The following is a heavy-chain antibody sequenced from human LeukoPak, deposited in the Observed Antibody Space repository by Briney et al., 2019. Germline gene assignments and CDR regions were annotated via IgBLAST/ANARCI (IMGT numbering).Heavy chain of an antibody. CDR2: IYYSGTT. J-gene: IGHJ4*02. V-gene: IGHV4-59*01. Sequence: SETLSLTCTVSGDSISSYYWTWIRQPPGKGLEWIGYIYYSGTTNYNPSLKSRVTISLNTSKNQFSLKLSSVTAADTAVYYCASGRPLGFDYWGQGTLVTVSS. CDR1: GDSISSYY. D-gene: IGHD1-26*01. CDR3: ASGRPLGFDY.